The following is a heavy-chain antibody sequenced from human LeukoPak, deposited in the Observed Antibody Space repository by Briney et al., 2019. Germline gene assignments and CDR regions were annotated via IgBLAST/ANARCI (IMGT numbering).Heavy chain of an antibody. CDR1: GFTFSSYA. CDR3: ARGRSGWNY. V-gene: IGHV3-30-3*01. Sequence: GRSLRLSCAASGFTFSSYAMHWVRQAPGKGLEWVAVISYDGSNKYYADSVKGRFTISRDNSKNTLYLQMNSLRAEDTAVYYCARGRSGWNYWGQGTLVTVSS. CDR2: ISYDGSNK. D-gene: IGHD6-19*01. J-gene: IGHJ4*02.